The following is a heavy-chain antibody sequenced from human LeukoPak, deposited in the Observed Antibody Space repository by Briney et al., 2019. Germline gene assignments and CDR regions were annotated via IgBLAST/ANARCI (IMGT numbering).Heavy chain of an antibody. CDR1: GFTFSSYW. J-gene: IGHJ4*02. V-gene: IGHV3-7*04. D-gene: IGHD3-10*01. CDR3: ARVDGSGSYSAQPDY. Sequence: GGSLRLSCAASGFTFSSYWMSWVRQAPGKGLEWVANIKRDGSEKYYVDSVKGRFTISRDNAKNSLYLQMNSLRAEDTALYYCARVDGSGSYSAQPDYWGQGTLVTVSS. CDR2: IKRDGSEK.